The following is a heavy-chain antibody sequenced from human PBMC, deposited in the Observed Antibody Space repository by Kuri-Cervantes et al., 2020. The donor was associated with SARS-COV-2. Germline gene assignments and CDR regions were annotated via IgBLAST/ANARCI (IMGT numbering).Heavy chain of an antibody. CDR3: AGESGGYCSGGSCSTNWFDP. D-gene: IGHD2-15*01. V-gene: IGHV3-7*01. CDR1: GFTFSAYT. Sequence: GESLKISCVASGFTFSAYTLNWVRQAPGKGLEWVANIKQDGSVKYYVDSVKGRFTISRDNAKNSLYLQMDSLRAEDTAVYYCAGESGGYCSGGSCSTNWFDPWGQGTLVTVSS. CDR2: IKQDGSVK. J-gene: IGHJ5*02.